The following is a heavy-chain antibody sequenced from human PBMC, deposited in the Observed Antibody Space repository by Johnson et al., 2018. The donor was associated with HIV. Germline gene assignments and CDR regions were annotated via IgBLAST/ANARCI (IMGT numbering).Heavy chain of an antibody. J-gene: IGHJ3*02. CDR2: ISGSGGST. V-gene: IGHV3-23*04. Sequence: VQLVESGGGLIQPGRSLRLSCAASGFTFSSYAMSWVRQAPGKGLEWVSAISGSGGSTYYADSVKGRFTISRDNSKNTLYLQMNSLRAEDTALYYCARGVLLWFRELSSRNDAFDIWGQGTMVTISS. CDR1: GFTFSSYA. D-gene: IGHD3-10*01. CDR3: ARGVLLWFRELSSRNDAFDI.